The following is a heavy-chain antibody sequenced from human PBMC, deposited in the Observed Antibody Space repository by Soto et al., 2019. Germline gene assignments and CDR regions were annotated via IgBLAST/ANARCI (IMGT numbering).Heavy chain of an antibody. CDR1: GYSFTNYW. CDR3: ARHHEYSSSPAFDY. J-gene: IGHJ4*02. V-gene: IGHV5-51*01. D-gene: IGHD6-6*01. CDR2: IYPGDSDT. Sequence: GESLKISCKGSGYSFTNYWIGWVRQMPGKGLEWMGIIYPGDSDTRYSPSFQGQVAISADKSISTAYLQWSSLKASDTAMYYCARHHEYSSSPAFDYWGQGTLVTVSS.